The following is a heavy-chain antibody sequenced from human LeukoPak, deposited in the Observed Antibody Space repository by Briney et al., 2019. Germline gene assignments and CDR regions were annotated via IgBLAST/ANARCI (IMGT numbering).Heavy chain of an antibody. CDR3: ASYISRGDSRRRGAFDI. CDR1: GGSISSGGYS. J-gene: IGHJ3*02. V-gene: IGHV4-30-2*01. Sequence: SQTLSLTCTVSGGSISSGGYSWSWIRQPPGKGLEWIGYIYHSGSTYYNPSLKSRVTISVDRSKNQFSLKLSSVTAADTAVYYCASYISRGDSRRRGAFDIWGQGTMVTVSS. CDR2: IYHSGST. D-gene: IGHD3-16*01.